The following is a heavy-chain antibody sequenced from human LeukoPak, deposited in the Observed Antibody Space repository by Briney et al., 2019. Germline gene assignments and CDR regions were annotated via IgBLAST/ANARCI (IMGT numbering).Heavy chain of an antibody. Sequence: GGSLRLSCAASGFTFSSYAMSWVRQAPGKGLEWVSAISGSGGSTYYADSVKGRFTISRDNSKSTLFLQMNSLRAEDTAVYYCAKGRGYSYGYPLDYWGQGTLVTVSS. J-gene: IGHJ4*02. D-gene: IGHD5-18*01. V-gene: IGHV3-23*01. CDR3: AKGRGYSYGYPLDY. CDR1: GFTFSSYA. CDR2: ISGSGGST.